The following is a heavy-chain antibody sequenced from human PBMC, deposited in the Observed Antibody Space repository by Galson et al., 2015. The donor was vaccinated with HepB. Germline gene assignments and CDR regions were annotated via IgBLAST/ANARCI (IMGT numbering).Heavy chain of an antibody. CDR1: GYSFTSYW. V-gene: IGHV5-10-1*01. J-gene: IGHJ6*03. D-gene: IGHD4-23*01. Sequence: QSGAEVKKPGESLRISCKGSGYSFTSYWISWVRQMPGKGLEWMGRIDPSDSYTNYSPSFQGHVTISADKSISTAYLQWSSLKASDTAMYYCASSVGYGGNSPPDYYYYMDVWGKGTTVTVSS. CDR2: IDPSDSYT. CDR3: ASSVGYGGNSPPDYYYYMDV.